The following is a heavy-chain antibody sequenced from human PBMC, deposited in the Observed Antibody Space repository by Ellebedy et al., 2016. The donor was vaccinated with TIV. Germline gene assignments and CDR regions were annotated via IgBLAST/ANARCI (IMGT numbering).Heavy chain of an antibody. CDR1: GYSFSSYA. D-gene: IGHD2-2*01. Sequence: PGGSLRLSCAGSGYSFSSYAMSWVRQAPGKGLEWVSGVNAGGVVIAYADSVKGRFTISRDNYRNTLYLQMNSLGAEDTAVYYCAKPSVGNCISAICYVFDYWGQGTLVTVSS. J-gene: IGHJ4*02. CDR2: VNAGGVVI. V-gene: IGHV3-23*01. CDR3: AKPSVGNCISAICYVFDY.